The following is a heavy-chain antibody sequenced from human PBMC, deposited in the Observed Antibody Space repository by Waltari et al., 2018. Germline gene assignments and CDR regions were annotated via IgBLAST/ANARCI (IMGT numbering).Heavy chain of an antibody. CDR3: ARERGLGYFDY. CDR2: ISSSSSYI. CDR1: GFTFSSYS. J-gene: IGHJ4*02. D-gene: IGHD3-16*01. Sequence: EVQLVESGGGLVKPGGSLRLSCAASGFTFSSYSMNWVRQAPGKGLCWVSSISSSSSYIYYADSVKGRFTISRDNAKNSLYLQMNSLRAEDTAVYYCARERGLGYFDYWGQGTLVTVSS. V-gene: IGHV3-21*01.